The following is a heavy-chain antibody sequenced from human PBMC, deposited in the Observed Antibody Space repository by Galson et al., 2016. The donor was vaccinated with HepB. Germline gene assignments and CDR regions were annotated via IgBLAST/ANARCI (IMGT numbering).Heavy chain of an antibody. Sequence: SLRLSCAASGFTFSTYGMHWVRQAPGKGLESVAVIPYDGSNEFYVDSVKGRFTISRDNSKNTLYLQMNSLSAEDTAMYFCAKDMVAVPGMSGGQKYYYFYYGLDVWGPGTTVTVSS. CDR1: GFTFSTYG. D-gene: IGHD6-19*01. J-gene: IGHJ6*02. CDR3: AKDMVAVPGMSGGQKYYYFYYGLDV. V-gene: IGHV3-30*18. CDR2: IPYDGSNE.